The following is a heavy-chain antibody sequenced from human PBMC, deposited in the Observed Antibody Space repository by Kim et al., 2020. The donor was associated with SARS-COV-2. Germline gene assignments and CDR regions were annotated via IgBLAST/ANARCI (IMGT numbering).Heavy chain of an antibody. CDR1: GGSISSYY. Sequence: SETLSLTCTVSGGSISSYYWSWIRQPPGKGLEWIGYIYYSGSTNYNPSLKSRVTISVDTSKNQFSLKLSSVTAADTAVYYCARRPYCSSTSCYGFDYWGQGTLVTVSS. V-gene: IGHV4-59*08. CDR2: IYYSGST. D-gene: IGHD2-2*01. CDR3: ARRPYCSSTSCYGFDY. J-gene: IGHJ4*02.